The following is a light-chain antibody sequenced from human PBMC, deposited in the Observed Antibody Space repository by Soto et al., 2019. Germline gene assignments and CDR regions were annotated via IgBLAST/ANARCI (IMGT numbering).Light chain of an antibody. J-gene: IGLJ2*01. CDR2: GNT. V-gene: IGLV1-40*01. CDR1: SSNIGAGYD. Sequence: QSALTQPPSVSGAPGQRVTISCTGSSSNIGAGYDVHWYQQLPGTAPKLLIYGNTNRPSGVPDRFSASKSGTSASLAISGLRSEDEADYYCAAWHDSLSGVIFGGGTKLTVL. CDR3: AAWHDSLSGVI.